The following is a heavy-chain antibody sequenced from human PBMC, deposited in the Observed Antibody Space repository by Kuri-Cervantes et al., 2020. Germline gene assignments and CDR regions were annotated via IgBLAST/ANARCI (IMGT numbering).Heavy chain of an antibody. CDR1: GFTFSTYA. D-gene: IGHD6-13*01. CDR2: IGTAGDT. Sequence: GESLKISCAASGFTFSTYAMAWVRQAPGKGLEWVSAIGTAGDTYYPGSVKGRFTISRENAKNSLYLQMNSLRAGDTAVYYCARASYLGIAAAGEFDYWGQGTLVTVSS. CDR3: ARASYLGIAAAGEFDY. J-gene: IGHJ4*02. V-gene: IGHV3-13*01.